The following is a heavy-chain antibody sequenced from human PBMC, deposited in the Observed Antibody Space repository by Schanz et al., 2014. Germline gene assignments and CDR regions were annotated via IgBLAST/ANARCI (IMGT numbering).Heavy chain of an antibody. CDR3: AKARRKSNCSGGRCFHYSYYGMDV. D-gene: IGHD2-15*01. J-gene: IGHJ6*02. CDR1: GFTFRDYY. V-gene: IGHV3-11*05. Sequence: VRLVDSGGGLVQPGGSLRLSCAASGFTFRDYYMSWIRQAPGKGLEWVSDISSGSSYANYADSVKGRFTISRDNAKNSLYLQMNSLRAEDTAVYYCAKARRKSNCSGGRCFHYSYYGMDVWGQGTTVTVSS. CDR2: ISSGSSYA.